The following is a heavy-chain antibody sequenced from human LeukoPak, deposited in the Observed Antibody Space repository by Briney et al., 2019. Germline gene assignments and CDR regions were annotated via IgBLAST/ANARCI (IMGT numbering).Heavy chain of an antibody. CDR3: ARGFYGGYYYYYYMDV. V-gene: IGHV5-51*01. CDR2: IYPGDSDT. CDR1: GYSFTSYW. D-gene: IGHD4/OR15-4a*01. Sequence: GESLKISCKGSGYSFTSYWIGWVRQMPGKGLEWMGIIYPGDSDTRYSPSFQGQVSISADRSISTAYLQWSSLKASDTAMYYCARGFYGGYYYYYYMDVWGKGTTVTVSS. J-gene: IGHJ6*03.